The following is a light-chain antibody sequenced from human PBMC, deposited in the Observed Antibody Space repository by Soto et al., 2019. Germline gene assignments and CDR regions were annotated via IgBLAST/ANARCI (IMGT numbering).Light chain of an antibody. CDR1: QSVSSY. J-gene: IGKJ4*01. V-gene: IGKV3-11*01. Sequence: EIVLTQSPATLSLSPGERATLSCRARQSVSSYLAWYQQKPGQAPRLLIYDASNRATGIPARFSGSGSGTDFTLTISSLEPEDFAVYYCQLRSNWPTFGGGTKVDIK. CDR2: DAS. CDR3: QLRSNWPT.